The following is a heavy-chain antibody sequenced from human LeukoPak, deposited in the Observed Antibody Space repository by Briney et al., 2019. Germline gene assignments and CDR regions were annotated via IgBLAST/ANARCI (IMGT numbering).Heavy chain of an antibody. CDR1: GFPFSSYA. CDR3: AKDRHGSPY. V-gene: IGHV3-23*01. CDR2: ISGSGGST. Sequence: PGGSLILSCAASGFPFSSYAMSWVRPAPGKGLEWVSAISGSGGSTYYSDSVKGRFTISRDNSKNTLYLQMNSLRAEDTAVYYCAKDRHGSPYWGQGTLVTVSS. J-gene: IGHJ4*02. D-gene: IGHD3-10*01.